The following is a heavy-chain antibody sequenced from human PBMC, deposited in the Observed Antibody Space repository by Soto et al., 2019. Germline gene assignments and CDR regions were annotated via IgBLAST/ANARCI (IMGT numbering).Heavy chain of an antibody. V-gene: IGHV4-59*01. J-gene: IGHJ6*02. Sequence: SETLSLTCTVSGGSISSYYWSWIRQPPGKGLEWIGYIYYSGSTNYNPSLKSRVTISVDTSKNQFSLKLSSVTAADTAVYYCARGSYDILTGYPSYYYYYGMDVWGQGTTVTAP. D-gene: IGHD3-9*01. CDR1: GGSISSYY. CDR3: ARGSYDILTGYPSYYYYYGMDV. CDR2: IYYSGST.